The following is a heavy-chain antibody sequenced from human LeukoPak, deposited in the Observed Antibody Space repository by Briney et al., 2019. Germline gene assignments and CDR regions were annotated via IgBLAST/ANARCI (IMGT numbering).Heavy chain of an antibody. D-gene: IGHD1-14*01. V-gene: IGHV3-30*01. Sequence: GGSLRLSCAASGFTLSSYAMHWVRQAPGKGLEWVAVISYDGSNKYYADSVKGRFTISRDNSKNTLYLQMNSLRAEDTAVYYCARVKQPVPEVFDYWGQGTLVTVSS. CDR3: ARVKQPVPEVFDY. J-gene: IGHJ4*02. CDR2: ISYDGSNK. CDR1: GFTLSSYA.